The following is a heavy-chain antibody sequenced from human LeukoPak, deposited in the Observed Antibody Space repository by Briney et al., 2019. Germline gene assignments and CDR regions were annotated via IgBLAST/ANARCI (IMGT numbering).Heavy chain of an antibody. J-gene: IGHJ4*02. CDR2: ISGSGGST. D-gene: IGHD3-9*01. CDR3: AKDPGDFDWLFNY. CDR1: GFTFSSYA. Sequence: GGSLRLSCAASGFTFSSYAMSWVRQAPGKGLEWVSAISGSGGSTYYADSVKGQFTISRDNSKNTLYLQMNSLRAEDTAVYYCAKDPGDFDWLFNYWGQGTLVTVSS. V-gene: IGHV3-23*01.